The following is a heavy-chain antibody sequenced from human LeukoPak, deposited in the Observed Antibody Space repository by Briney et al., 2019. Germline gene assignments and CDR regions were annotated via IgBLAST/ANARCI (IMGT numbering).Heavy chain of an antibody. CDR2: IRSKANSYAT. CDR3: TRLAYSSSSPTSYYYYYGMDV. J-gene: IGHJ6*02. V-gene: IGHV3-73*01. D-gene: IGHD6-6*01. CDR1: GFTFSGSA. Sequence: GGSLRLSCAASGFTFSGSAMPWVRQASGKGLEWVGRIRSKANSYATAYAASVKGRFTISRDDSKNTAYLQMNSLKTEDTAVYYCTRLAYSSSSPTSYYYYYGMDVWGQGTTVTVSS.